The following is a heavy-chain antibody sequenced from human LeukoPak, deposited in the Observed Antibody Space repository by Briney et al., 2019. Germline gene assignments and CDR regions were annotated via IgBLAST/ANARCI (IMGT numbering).Heavy chain of an antibody. CDR2: ISDSGDT. D-gene: IGHD2-15*01. CDR3: ARDQRCSRSDGGCDQWYFDL. J-gene: IGHJ2*01. V-gene: IGHV4-59*01. Sequence: PSETLSLTCTVSGDSIRNYYWSWLRQPPGKGLEWFGYISDSGDTDFNPSLRSRLTISVDTSRNQFSLKLTSATAADTAMYYCARDQRCSRSDGGCDQWYFDLWGRGTLVTVSS. CDR1: GDSIRNYY.